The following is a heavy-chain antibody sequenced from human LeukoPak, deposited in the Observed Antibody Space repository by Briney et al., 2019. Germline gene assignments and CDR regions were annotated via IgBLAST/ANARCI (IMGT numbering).Heavy chain of an antibody. V-gene: IGHV4-4*07. CDR3: ARGRYCSADICSGGDAFGI. D-gene: IGHD2-15*01. Sequence: PSETLSLTCTVSGGSINNYYWSWIRQPAGKGLEWIGRIYTRGSTNYNPSLKSRVTMSVDTSKNQFSPKLSSVTAADTAVYYCARGRYCSADICSGGDAFGIWGQGTMVSVSS. J-gene: IGHJ3*02. CDR2: IYTRGST. CDR1: GGSINNYY.